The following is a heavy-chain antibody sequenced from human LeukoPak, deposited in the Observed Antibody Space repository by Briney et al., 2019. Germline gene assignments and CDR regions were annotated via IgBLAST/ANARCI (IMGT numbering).Heavy chain of an antibody. Sequence: PGRSLRLPCAASGFTFSSYGMHWVRQAPGKGLEWVAVISYDGSNKYYADSVKGRFTISRDNSKNTLYLQMNSLRAEDTAVYYCARSFYGDYPYWGQGTLVTVSS. CDR2: ISYDGSNK. V-gene: IGHV3-30*03. CDR3: ARSFYGDYPY. J-gene: IGHJ4*02. CDR1: GFTFSSYG. D-gene: IGHD4-17*01.